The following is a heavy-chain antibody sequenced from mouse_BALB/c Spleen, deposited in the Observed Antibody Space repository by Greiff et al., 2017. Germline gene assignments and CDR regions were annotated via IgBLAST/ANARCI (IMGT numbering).Heavy chain of an antibody. CDR3: ARRGSTMIPMDY. CDR2: MYPGNVNT. CDR1: GYTFTSYY. V-gene: IGHV1S56*01. D-gene: IGHD2-4*01. Sequence: QVQLQQSGPELVKPGASVRISCKASGYTFTSYYIHWVKQRPGQGLVWIGWMYPGNVNTKYNEKFKGKATLTADKSSSTAYMQLSSLTSEDSAVYFCARRGSTMIPMDYWGQGTSVTVSS. J-gene: IGHJ4*01.